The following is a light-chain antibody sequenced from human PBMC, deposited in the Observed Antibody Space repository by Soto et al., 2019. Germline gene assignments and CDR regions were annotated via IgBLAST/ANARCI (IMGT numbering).Light chain of an antibody. CDR3: QQYGSSPYT. J-gene: IGKJ2*01. CDR1: RSLSDNH. V-gene: IGKV3-20*01. Sequence: EIVLTQSLGTLSLSPGETAALSCRASRSLSDNHLAWYQQRPGQAPRLLIYGSSSRAAGIPDRFRGSGTGTDFTLTIRRLEPEDFGVYYCQQYGSSPYTFGLGTKLEIK. CDR2: GSS.